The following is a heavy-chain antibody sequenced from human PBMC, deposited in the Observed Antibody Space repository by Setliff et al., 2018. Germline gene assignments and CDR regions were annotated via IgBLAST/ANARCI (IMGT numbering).Heavy chain of an antibody. Sequence: GASVKVSCKASGYTFTNYAINWVRQAPGQGLEWVGWISAYSGNTYYAQKFQGRVTMTTDTSTATAYLELRSLRSDDTAVYYCARINFYVSSGYYYAPDYWGPGTLVTVSS. CDR3: ARINFYVSSGYYYAPDY. J-gene: IGHJ4*02. CDR2: ISAYSGNT. V-gene: IGHV1-18*01. D-gene: IGHD3-22*01. CDR1: GYTFTNYA.